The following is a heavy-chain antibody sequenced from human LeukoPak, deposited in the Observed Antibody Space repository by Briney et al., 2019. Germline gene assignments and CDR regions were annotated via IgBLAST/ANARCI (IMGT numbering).Heavy chain of an antibody. J-gene: IGHJ3*02. CDR3: ARVFEDYYDSSGYPDAFDI. Sequence: GGSLRLSCAASGFTFSSYSMNWVRQAPGKGLEWVSYISRSSSTIYYADSVKGRFTISRDNAKNSLNLQMNSLRAEDTAVYYCARVFEDYYDSSGYPDAFDIWGQGTMVTVSS. V-gene: IGHV3-48*04. CDR1: GFTFSSYS. D-gene: IGHD3-22*01. CDR2: ISRSSSTI.